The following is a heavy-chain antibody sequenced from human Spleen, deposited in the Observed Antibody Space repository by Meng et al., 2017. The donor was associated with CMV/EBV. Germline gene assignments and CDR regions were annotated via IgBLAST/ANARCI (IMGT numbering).Heavy chain of an antibody. V-gene: IGHV4-39*07. D-gene: IGHD3-16*01. Sequence: VSGGSISSSSYYWGWIRQPPGKGLEWIGSIYYSGSTYYNPSLKSRVATSVDTSKNQFSLKLSSVTAADTAVYYCARGDFAPLAFDIWGQGTMVTVSS. CDR1: GGSISSSSYY. CDR3: ARGDFAPLAFDI. J-gene: IGHJ3*02. CDR2: IYYSGST.